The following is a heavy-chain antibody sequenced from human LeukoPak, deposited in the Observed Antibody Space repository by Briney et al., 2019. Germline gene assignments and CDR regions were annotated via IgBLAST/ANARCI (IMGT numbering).Heavy chain of an antibody. J-gene: IGHJ4*02. CDR2: IYHSGST. CDR3: ARGASYGSTYVYY. Sequence: SETLSLTCTVSGGSLSSGGYYWSWIRQPPGRGLEWIGYIYHSGSTYYNPSLKSPVTISVDRPKNQFSLKLSSVTAADTAVYYCARGASYGSTYVYYWGQGTLVTVSS. V-gene: IGHV4-30-2*01. CDR1: GGSLSSGGYY. D-gene: IGHD5-18*01.